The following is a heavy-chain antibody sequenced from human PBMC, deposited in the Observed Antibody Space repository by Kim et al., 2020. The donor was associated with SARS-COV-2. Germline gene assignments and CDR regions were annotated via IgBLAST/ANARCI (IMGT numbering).Heavy chain of an antibody. CDR3: AKGITVVTPQRGY. CDR2: ISGGGGMA. J-gene: IGHJ4*02. CDR1: GFTFSSYA. V-gene: IGHV3-23*01. D-gene: IGHD2-15*01. Sequence: GGSLRLSCAVSGFTFSSYAMSWVRQVPGRGLEWVSIISGGGGMAYYADSVKGRFTISRDNSKNTLFLQMNSLRAEDTAVYYCAKGITVVTPQRGYWGQGTLVTVSS.